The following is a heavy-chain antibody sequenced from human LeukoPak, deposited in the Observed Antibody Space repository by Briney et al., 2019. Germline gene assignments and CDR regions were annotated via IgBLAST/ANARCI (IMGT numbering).Heavy chain of an antibody. CDR3: ARGPYYDILTGSLDY. Sequence: GASVKVSCKASGYTFTSYYMHWVRQAPGQGLEWMGIINPSGGSTSYAQKFQGGVTMTRDTSTSTVYMELSSLRSEDTAVYYCARGPYYDILTGSLDYWGQGTLVTVSS. J-gene: IGHJ4*02. CDR2: INPSGGST. V-gene: IGHV1-46*01. CDR1: GYTFTSYY. D-gene: IGHD3-9*01.